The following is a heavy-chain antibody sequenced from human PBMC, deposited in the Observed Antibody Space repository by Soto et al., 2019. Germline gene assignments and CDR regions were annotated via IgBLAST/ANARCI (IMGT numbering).Heavy chain of an antibody. CDR1: GDSIRSAHYF. CDR3: ARANWYSEY. J-gene: IGHJ4*02. CDR2: IYHSGAT. V-gene: IGHV4-39*07. D-gene: IGHD7-27*01. Sequence: SETLSLTCSVFGDSIRSAHYFWGWVRQPPGKGLEWIGSIYHSGATFYDPYLRSRVTLSVDTTNNQFSLRLTSVTAADTAVYYCARANWYSEYWGQGTLVTVSS.